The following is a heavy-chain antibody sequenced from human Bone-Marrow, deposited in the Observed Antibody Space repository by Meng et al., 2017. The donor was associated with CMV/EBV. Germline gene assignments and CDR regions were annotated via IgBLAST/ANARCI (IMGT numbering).Heavy chain of an antibody. CDR3: ASDFTATGHYYYYGMDV. J-gene: IGHJ6*02. CDR2: IIPILGIA. Sequence: SVKVACKASGGTFSSYAISWVRQAPGQGLEWMGGIIPILGIANYAQKFQGRVTITADKSTSTAYMELSSLRSEDTAVYYCASDFTATGHYYYYGMDVWGQGTTVTVSS. V-gene: IGHV1-69*10. CDR1: GGTFSSYA. D-gene: IGHD4-11*01.